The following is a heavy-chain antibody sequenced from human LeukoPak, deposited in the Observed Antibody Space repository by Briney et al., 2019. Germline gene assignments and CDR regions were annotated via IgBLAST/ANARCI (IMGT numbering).Heavy chain of an antibody. CDR1: GYTFTGYY. D-gene: IGHD3-22*01. CDR3: YYRVSSGYLT. J-gene: IGHJ4*02. Sequence: GSVKVSCKASGYTFTGYYMHWVRQAPGQGLEWMGWINPNSGGTYYAQKFQGRVSMTRDTSISTAYMELSSLRSDDTAVYYCYYRVSSGYLTWGQGTLVAVSS. V-gene: IGHV1-2*02. CDR2: INPNSGGT.